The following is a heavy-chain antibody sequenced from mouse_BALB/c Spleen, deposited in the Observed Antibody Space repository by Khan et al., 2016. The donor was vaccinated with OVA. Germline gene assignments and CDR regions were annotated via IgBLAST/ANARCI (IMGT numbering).Heavy chain of an antibody. V-gene: IGHV1-7*01. J-gene: IGHJ2*01. Sequence: QVQLKESGAELAKPGASVKMSCKASGYTFTSIWMHWVKQRPGQGLEWIGYINPTSGYTDYNEKFKDRATLSAAKSSSTAYMQLSSLTSEDSAVYFCTRDRIDYWGQGTTLTVSS. CDR3: TRDRIDY. CDR2: INPTSGYT. CDR1: GYTFTSIW.